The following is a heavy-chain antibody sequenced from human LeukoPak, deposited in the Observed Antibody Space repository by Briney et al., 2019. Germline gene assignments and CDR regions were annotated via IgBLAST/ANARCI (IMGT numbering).Heavy chain of an antibody. V-gene: IGHV1-2*02. D-gene: IGHD3-10*01. J-gene: IGHJ4*02. CDR3: ARVSSLYGSGSYQKRW. Sequence: ASVKVSCKASGYTFTGYYMHWVRRAPGQGLEWMGWINPNSGGTNYAQKFQGRVTMTRDTSISTAYMELSRLRSDDTAVYYCARVSSLYGSGSYQKRWWGQGTLVTVSS. CDR1: GYTFTGYY. CDR2: INPNSGGT.